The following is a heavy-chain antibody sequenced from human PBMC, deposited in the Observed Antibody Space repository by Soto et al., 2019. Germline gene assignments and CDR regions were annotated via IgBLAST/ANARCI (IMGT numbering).Heavy chain of an antibody. CDR1: GLTFGSRA. J-gene: IGHJ4*02. D-gene: IGHD1-26*01. Sequence: EVQLLESGGDLKQPGGSLRLSCVASGLTFGSRAMSWVRQAPGEGLQWVSAISGSGGSTYYADSVKGRFTISRDNSKNTLYLQMNSLRAEDTAVYYCAKDSAWWELPGVFDYWGQGTLVTVSS. V-gene: IGHV3-23*01. CDR3: AKDSAWWELPGVFDY. CDR2: ISGSGGST.